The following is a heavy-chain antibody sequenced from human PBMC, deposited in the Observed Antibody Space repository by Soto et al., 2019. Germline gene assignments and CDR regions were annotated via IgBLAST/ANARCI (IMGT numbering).Heavy chain of an antibody. CDR3: ARDHTAMVTMADY. CDR2: ISYDGSNK. J-gene: IGHJ4*02. D-gene: IGHD5-18*01. CDR1: GFTFSSYA. Sequence: GGSLRLSCAASGFTFSSYAMHWVRQAPGKGLEWVAVISYDGSNKYYADSVKGRFTISRDNSKNTLYLQMNSLRAEDTAVYYCARDHTAMVTMADYWGQGTLVTVSS. V-gene: IGHV3-30-3*01.